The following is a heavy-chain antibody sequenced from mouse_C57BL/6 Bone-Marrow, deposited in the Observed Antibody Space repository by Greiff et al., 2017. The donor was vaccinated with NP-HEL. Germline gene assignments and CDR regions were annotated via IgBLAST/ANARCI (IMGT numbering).Heavy chain of an antibody. CDR3: ARYYYYGSSSGGYYFDY. Sequence: EVKLVESGPGLAKPSQTLSLTCSVTGYSITSDYWNWIRKFPGNKLEYMGYISYSGSTYYNPSLKSRISITRDTSKNQYYLQLNSVTTEDTATYDCARYYYYGSSSGGYYFDYWGQGTTLTVSS. CDR1: GYSITSDY. D-gene: IGHD1-1*01. CDR2: ISYSGST. J-gene: IGHJ2*01. V-gene: IGHV3-8*01.